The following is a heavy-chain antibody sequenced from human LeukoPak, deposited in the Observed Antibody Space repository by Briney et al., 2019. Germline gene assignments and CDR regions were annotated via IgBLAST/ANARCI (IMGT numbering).Heavy chain of an antibody. Sequence: GESLKISCKGSGYSFTSYWIGWVRQMPGKGLEWMGIIYPGDSDTRYSPSFQGQVTISADKSISTAYLQWSSLKASDTAMYYCARWGGAYYGDYNWFDPWGQGTLVTVSS. V-gene: IGHV5-51*01. D-gene: IGHD4-17*01. CDR3: ARWGGAYYGDYNWFDP. CDR2: IYPGDSDT. CDR1: GYSFTSYW. J-gene: IGHJ5*02.